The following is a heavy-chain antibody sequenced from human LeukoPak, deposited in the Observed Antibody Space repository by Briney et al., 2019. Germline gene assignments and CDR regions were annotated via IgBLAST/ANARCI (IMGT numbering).Heavy chain of an antibody. CDR2: INPNSGGT. Sequence: ASVKVSCKASGYTFTGYYMHWVRQAPGQGLEWMGWINPNSGGTNYAQKFQGRVTMTRDTSISTAYMELSRLRSDDTAVYYCASHPVKEYPSYSRWGQGTLVTVSS. D-gene: IGHD2-2*01. CDR3: ASHPVKEYPSYSR. V-gene: IGHV1-2*02. CDR1: GYTFTGYY. J-gene: IGHJ4*02.